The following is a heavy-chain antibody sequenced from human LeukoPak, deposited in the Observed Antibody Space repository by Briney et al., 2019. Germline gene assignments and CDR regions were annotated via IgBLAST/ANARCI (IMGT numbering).Heavy chain of an antibody. D-gene: IGHD7-27*01. V-gene: IGHV4-34*01. CDR2: INHSGST. CDR3: ATRELGNDY. Sequence: PSETLSLTCAVYGGSFSGYYWSWIRQPPGKGLEWIGEINHSGSTNYNPSLKSRVTISVDTSKNQFSLKLSSVTAADTAVYYCATRELGNDYWGQGTLVTVSS. J-gene: IGHJ4*02. CDR1: GGSFSGYY.